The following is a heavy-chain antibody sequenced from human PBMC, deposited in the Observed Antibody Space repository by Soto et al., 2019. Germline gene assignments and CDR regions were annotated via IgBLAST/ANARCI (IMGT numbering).Heavy chain of an antibody. D-gene: IGHD3-9*01. CDR3: ARHQSADYSRKIDF. J-gene: IGHJ4*02. Sequence: GGSLEISIQGSGYSFTRNWIGWVRQMPGKGEEGIGSINTGESESKYSTSFQGQVTISAHKSLVTAYLQWSSLKASDTAMYYCARHQSADYSRKIDFWGQGTLVTVSS. CDR2: INTGESES. V-gene: IGHV5-51*01. CDR1: GYSFTRNW.